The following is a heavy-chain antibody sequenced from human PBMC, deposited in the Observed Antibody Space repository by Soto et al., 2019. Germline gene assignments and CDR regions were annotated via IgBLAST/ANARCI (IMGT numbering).Heavy chain of an antibody. V-gene: IGHV3-23*01. CDR1: GFTFSSYA. CDR3: ASSVYHYDSSAHLYYYYGMDV. CDR2: ISGSGGST. J-gene: IGHJ6*02. Sequence: VQLLESGGGLVQPGGSLRLSCAASGFTFSSYAMSWVRQAPGKGLDWVSAISGSGGSTYYADSVKGRFTISRDNSKHTLYLQMNSLRAEDTAVYYCASSVYHYDSSAHLYYYYGMDVWGQGTTVTVSS. D-gene: IGHD3-22*01.